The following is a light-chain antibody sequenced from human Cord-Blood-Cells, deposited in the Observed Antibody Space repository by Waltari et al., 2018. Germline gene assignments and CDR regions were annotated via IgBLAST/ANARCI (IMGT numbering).Light chain of an antibody. J-gene: IGKJ1*01. CDR1: QSPLHSDEKTY. CDR3: MQSIQLPPT. CDR2: EVS. V-gene: IGKV2D-29*01. Sequence: DIVMTQTPLSLSVTPGQPASISCKSSQSPLHSDEKTYLYWYLQKPGQPPQLLSYEVSIRFFGVPDRFSGIGSGSDFTLKIRRLEAGDVGVYYCMQSIQLPPTFCQGTKVEIK.